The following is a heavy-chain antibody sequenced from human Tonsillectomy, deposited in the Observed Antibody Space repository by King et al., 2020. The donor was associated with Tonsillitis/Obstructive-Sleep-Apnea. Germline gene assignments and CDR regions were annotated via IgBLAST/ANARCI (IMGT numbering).Heavy chain of an antibody. CDR2: IYYSGST. CDR1: GGSISNSNYY. V-gene: IGHV4-39*01. CDR3: GRRVGEYYYYGMAV. Sequence: QLQESGPGLVKPSETLSLTCTVSGGSISNSNYYWGWIRQPPGQGLEWIGSIYYSGSTYYNPSLKSRVTISVDTSKNQFSLKLNSVTAADTAVYYCGRRVGEYYYYGMAVWGQGTTVTVSS. D-gene: IGHD3-16*01. J-gene: IGHJ6*02.